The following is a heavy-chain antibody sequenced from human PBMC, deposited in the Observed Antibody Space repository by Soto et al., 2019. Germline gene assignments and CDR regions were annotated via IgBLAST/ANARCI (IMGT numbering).Heavy chain of an antibody. Sequence: GASVKVSCKASGYTFTGYYMHWVRQAPGQGLEWMGWINPNSGGTNYAQKFQGWVTMTRDTSISTAYMELSRLRSDDTAVYYCARDLRGIVATPTFFYWGQGTLVTVSS. CDR3: ARDLRGIVATPTFFY. CDR2: INPNSGGT. CDR1: GYTFTGYY. J-gene: IGHJ4*02. D-gene: IGHD5-12*01. V-gene: IGHV1-2*04.